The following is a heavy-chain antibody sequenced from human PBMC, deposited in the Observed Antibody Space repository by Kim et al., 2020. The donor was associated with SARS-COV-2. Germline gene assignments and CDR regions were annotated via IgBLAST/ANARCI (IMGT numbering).Heavy chain of an antibody. V-gene: IGHV3-43*01. J-gene: IGHJ4*02. CDR1: GFTFDDYT. CDR2: ISWDGGST. Sequence: GGSLRLSCAASGFTFDDYTMHWVRQAPGKGLEWVSLISWDGGSTYYADSVKGRFTISRDNSKNSLYLQMNSLRTEDTALYYCAKGGYYYDSSGYGDYWGQGTLVTVSS. D-gene: IGHD3-22*01. CDR3: AKGGYYYDSSGYGDY.